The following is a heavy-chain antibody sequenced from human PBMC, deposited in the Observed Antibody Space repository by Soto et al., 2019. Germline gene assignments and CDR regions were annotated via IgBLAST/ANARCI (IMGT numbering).Heavy chain of an antibody. D-gene: IGHD3-3*01. CDR1: GGSVSSGSYY. CDR3: ARGVVIIRSWFDP. J-gene: IGHJ5*02. V-gene: IGHV4-61*01. CDR2: IYYSGST. Sequence: SETLSLTCTVSGGSVSSGSYYWSWIRQPPGKGLEWIGYIYYSGSTNYNPSLKSRVTISVDTSKNQFSLKLSSVTAADTAVYYWARGVVIIRSWFDPWGQGTLVTVSS.